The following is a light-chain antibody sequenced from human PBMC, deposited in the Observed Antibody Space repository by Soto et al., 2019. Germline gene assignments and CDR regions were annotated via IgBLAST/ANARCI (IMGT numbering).Light chain of an antibody. Sequence: QSALTQPASVSGSPGQSITISCKGTSSDVGGYNSVSWYQQHPGKAPKLMIHEVSNRPSGVSNRFSGSKSGNTASLTISGLQAEDEADYYCSSYTSSRAYVFGIGTKVTVV. CDR2: EVS. CDR1: SSDVGGYNS. J-gene: IGLJ1*01. CDR3: SSYTSSRAYV. V-gene: IGLV2-14*01.